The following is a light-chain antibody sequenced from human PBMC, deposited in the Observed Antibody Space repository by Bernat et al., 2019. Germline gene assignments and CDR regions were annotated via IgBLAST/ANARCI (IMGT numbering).Light chain of an antibody. V-gene: IGLV2-11*01. CDR1: SSDVGAYNY. CDR3: CSYAGSYTYV. J-gene: IGLJ1*01. CDR2: DVS. Sequence: QSALTQPASVSGSPGQSITLSCTGTSSDVGAYNYVSWYQQHPGRAPKLMIYDVSKRPSGVPDRFSGSKSGNTASLTISGLQAEDEADYYCCSYAGSYTYVFATGTKVTVL.